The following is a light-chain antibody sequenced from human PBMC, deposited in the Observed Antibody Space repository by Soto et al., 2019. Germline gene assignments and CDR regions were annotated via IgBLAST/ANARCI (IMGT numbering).Light chain of an antibody. J-gene: IGKJ4*01. Sequence: DIQMTQSPSSLSASVVHRVTITCRASQSVSNSLNWYQQTSGKPPKLLIYDTSILEVGVPSRFSGDRSGTHFTFTISNLQPEDIATYYCQQYDNLPLTFGGGTKVDIK. CDR1: QSVSNS. CDR2: DTS. CDR3: QQYDNLPLT. V-gene: IGKV1-33*01.